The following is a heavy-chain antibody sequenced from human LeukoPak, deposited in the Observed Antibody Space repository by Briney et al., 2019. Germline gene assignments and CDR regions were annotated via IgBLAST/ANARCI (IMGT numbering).Heavy chain of an antibody. Sequence: SETLSLTCTVSRGSISSYYWSWIRQPPGKGLEWIGYIYYSGSTNYNPSLKSRVTISVDTSKNQFSLKLSSVTAADTAVYYCARGPPYLLFDYWGQGTLLTVSS. V-gene: IGHV4-59*01. CDR3: ARGPPYLLFDY. J-gene: IGHJ4*02. D-gene: IGHD2-15*01. CDR2: IYYSGST. CDR1: RGSISSYY.